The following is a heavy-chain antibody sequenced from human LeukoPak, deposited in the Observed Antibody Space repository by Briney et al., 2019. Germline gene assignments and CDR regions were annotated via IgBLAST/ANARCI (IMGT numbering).Heavy chain of an antibody. D-gene: IGHD1-26*01. CDR3: ARGQGAADY. V-gene: IGHV4-4*02. CDR2: ISRTGSI. CDR1: GGSISSRNW. Sequence: PSGTLSLTCAVSGGSISSRNWWGWVRQPPGKGLEWIGEISRTGSIDYDPSVRSRATISLDKSKSQFSLRLTSLTSADMAVYYCARGQGAADYWGQGILVIVSS. J-gene: IGHJ4*02.